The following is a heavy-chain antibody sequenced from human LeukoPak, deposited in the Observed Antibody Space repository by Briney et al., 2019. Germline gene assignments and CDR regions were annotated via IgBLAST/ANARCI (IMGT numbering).Heavy chain of an antibody. CDR2: ISYDGSNK. J-gene: IGHJ6*02. Sequence: PGRSLRLSCAASGFNFEDFAMHWVRQAPGKGLEWVAVISYDGSNKYYADSVKGRFIISRDNSKNTLYLQMNSLRAEDTAVYYCARDSARYSSSWAPYYYYGMDVWGQGTTVTVSS. CDR1: GFNFEDFA. CDR3: ARDSARYSSSWAPYYYYGMDV. V-gene: IGHV3-30-3*01. D-gene: IGHD6-13*01.